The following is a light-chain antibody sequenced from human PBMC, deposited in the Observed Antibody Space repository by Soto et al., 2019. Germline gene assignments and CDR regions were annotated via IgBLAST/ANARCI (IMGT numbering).Light chain of an antibody. CDR3: NSYTNTYTFV. V-gene: IGLV1-44*01. CDR2: SNS. Sequence: QSVLTQPPSASGTPGQRVTISCSGSSSSIGSNPVNWYQQLPGTAPKLLIHSNSQRPSGVPDRFSGSKSGNTASLTISGLQPEDEADYYCNSYTNTYTFVLGSGTKLTVL. J-gene: IGLJ1*01. CDR1: SSSIGSNP.